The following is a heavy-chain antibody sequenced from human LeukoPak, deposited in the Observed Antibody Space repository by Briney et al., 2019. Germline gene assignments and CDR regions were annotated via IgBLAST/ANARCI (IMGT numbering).Heavy chain of an antibody. J-gene: IGHJ4*02. CDR3: AKVGGQRIQLWPHDY. Sequence: LTGGSLRLSCAPSGFTFSNYAISCVRQAPGRWMDWVSGITGTGGSTYYADSVKGRFTMSRDNSKKTLDLQMNSLRAEDTAVYYCAKVGGQRIQLWPHDYWGQGTLVTVSS. CDR1: GFTFSNYA. V-gene: IGHV3-23*01. D-gene: IGHD5-18*01. CDR2: ITGTGGST.